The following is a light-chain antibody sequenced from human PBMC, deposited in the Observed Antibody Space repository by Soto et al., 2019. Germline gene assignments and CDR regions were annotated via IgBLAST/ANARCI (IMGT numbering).Light chain of an antibody. CDR1: QSLSSY. CDR2: AAS. Sequence: DIQMTQSPSSLSASVGDRVTITCRASQSLSSYLNWYQQKPGKAPTLLIYAASSLQSGGPSRFRGSGSWTEFTLSISSLQPEDVATYYCQQSYSSPQTAFGQGTKLEIK. CDR3: QQSYSSPQTA. V-gene: IGKV1-39*01. J-gene: IGKJ2*01.